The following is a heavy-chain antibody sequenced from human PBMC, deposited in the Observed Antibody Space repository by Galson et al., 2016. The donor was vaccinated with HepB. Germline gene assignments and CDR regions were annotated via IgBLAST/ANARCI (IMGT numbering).Heavy chain of an antibody. Sequence: SVKVSCKASGYTFTGYYIHWVRQAPGQRLEWMGWINPNSGGPNYAQKFQGWVTMTRDTSVSTAYMELSRLRSDDTAVYYCARDLRSVGAIGAIDYWGQGTLVTVSS. CDR2: INPNSGGP. CDR3: ARDLRSVGAIGAIDY. J-gene: IGHJ4*02. V-gene: IGHV1-2*04. D-gene: IGHD1-26*01. CDR1: GYTFTGYY.